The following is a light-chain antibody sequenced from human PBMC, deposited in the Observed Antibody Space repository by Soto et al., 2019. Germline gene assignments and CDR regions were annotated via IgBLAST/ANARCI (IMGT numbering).Light chain of an antibody. CDR1: VLAKEY. CDR2: KDT. J-gene: IGLJ2*01. Sequence: SYELTQPSSASVSPGQTARITCSGDVLAKEYSRWLQQKPGQAPVVVIYKDTERPSGIPERFSGSISGTTVTLTISGAQVEDEADYYCYSTADNTEVFGGGTQLTVL. CDR3: YSTADNTEV. V-gene: IGLV3-27*01.